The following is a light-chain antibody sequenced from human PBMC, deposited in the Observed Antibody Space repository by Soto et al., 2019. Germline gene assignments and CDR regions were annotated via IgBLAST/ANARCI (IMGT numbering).Light chain of an antibody. CDR1: TAAVTRGHF. J-gene: IGLJ2*01. CDR3: LLTCSGASVV. CDR2: DTN. Sequence: QTVVTQEPSLTVSPGGTVTLTCGSSTAAVTRGHFPSWFQQKPGPAPRPLIYDTNNQQAWTPARFSGSVRGGKAALTLSGEQPEDEAEYCCLLTCSGASVVFGGGTKLTVL. V-gene: IGLV7-46*01.